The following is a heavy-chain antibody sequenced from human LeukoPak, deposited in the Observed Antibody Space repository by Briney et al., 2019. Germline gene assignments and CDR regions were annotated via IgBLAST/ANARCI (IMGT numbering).Heavy chain of an antibody. CDR3: ARQTTTMVRGVIWFDP. CDR2: IYYSGST. J-gene: IGHJ5*02. D-gene: IGHD3-10*01. V-gene: IGHV4-39*01. CDR1: GGSISSGSYY. Sequence: NPSETLSLTCTVSGGSISSGSYYWGWIRQPPGKGLEWIGSIYYSGSTYYNPSLKSRVTISVDTSKNQFSLKLTSVTAADTAVYYCARQTTTMVRGVIWFDPWGQGTLVTVSS.